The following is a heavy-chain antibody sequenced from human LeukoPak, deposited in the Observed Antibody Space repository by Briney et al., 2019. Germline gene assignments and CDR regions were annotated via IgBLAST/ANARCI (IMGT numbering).Heavy chain of an antibody. V-gene: IGHV3-66*01. Sequence: GGSLRLSCAASGFTVSSNYMNWVRQAPGKGLEWVSVIYSGGSTYYADSVKGRFTISRDNSKNTLYLQMKSLRAEDTAVYYCARGRGYYDSSGDYFFDYWGQGTLVTVSS. D-gene: IGHD3-22*01. CDR3: ARGRGYYDSSGDYFFDY. CDR1: GFTVSSNY. J-gene: IGHJ4*02. CDR2: IYSGGST.